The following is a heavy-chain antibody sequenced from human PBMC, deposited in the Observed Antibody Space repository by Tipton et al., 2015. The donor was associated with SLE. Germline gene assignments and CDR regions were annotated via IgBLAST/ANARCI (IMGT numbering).Heavy chain of an antibody. Sequence: TLSLTCAVYGGSFSGYYWTWIRQPPGKGLEWIGEINHSGSTSYNPSLRSRVTISVDTSKNQFSLKLYSVTAADTAVYYCAGQEMTTIRTFDIWGQGTLVTVSS. V-gene: IGHV4-34*01. CDR1: GGSFSGYY. CDR2: INHSGST. CDR3: AGQEMTTIRTFDI. J-gene: IGHJ3*02. D-gene: IGHD5-24*01.